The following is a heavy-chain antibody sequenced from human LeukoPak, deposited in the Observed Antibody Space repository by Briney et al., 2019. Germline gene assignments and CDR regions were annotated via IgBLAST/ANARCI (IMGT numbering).Heavy chain of an antibody. CDR2: INTDGSDT. CDR1: GFTFSNYW. V-gene: IGHV3-74*01. J-gene: IGHJ4*02. CDR3: ARVESGSCRNTRCRNIDY. Sequence: PGGSLRLSCAASGFTFSNYWLDWVRQAPGRGLVWVSRINTDGSDTSYADSVKGRFTISRDNAKNTLYLQMSSLRAEDTAVYYCARVESGSCRNTRCRNIDYWGQGTLVTVSS. D-gene: IGHD2-2*01.